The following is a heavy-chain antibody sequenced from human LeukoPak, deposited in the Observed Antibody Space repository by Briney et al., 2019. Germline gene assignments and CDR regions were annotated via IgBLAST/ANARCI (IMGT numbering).Heavy chain of an antibody. CDR1: GFTFSSYG. D-gene: IGHD1-20*01. J-gene: IGHJ4*02. CDR2: IWYDGSKK. Sequence: GGSLRLSCAASGFTFSSYGMHWVRQAPGKGLEWVAIIWYDGSKKYYADSVQGRFTVSRDNSQNTLYLQMDSLRVEDTGVYYCARYNSGTMDYWGQGTLVTVSS. CDR3: ARYNSGTMDY. V-gene: IGHV3-33*08.